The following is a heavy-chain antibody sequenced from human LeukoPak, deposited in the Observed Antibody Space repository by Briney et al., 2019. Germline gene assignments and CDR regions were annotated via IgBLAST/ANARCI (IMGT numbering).Heavy chain of an antibody. CDR3: ARVHLVGAHDY. CDR2: IYTSGST. D-gene: IGHD1-26*01. J-gene: IGHJ4*02. CDR1: GGSISSYY. Sequence: SETLSLTFTVSGGSISSYYWSWIRQPPGKGLEWIGYIYTSGSTNYNPSLKSRVTISVDTSKNQFSLKLSSVTAADTAVYYCARVHLVGAHDYWGQGTLVTVSS. V-gene: IGHV4-4*08.